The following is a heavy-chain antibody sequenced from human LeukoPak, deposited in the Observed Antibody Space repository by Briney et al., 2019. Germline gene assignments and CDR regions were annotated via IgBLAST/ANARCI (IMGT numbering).Heavy chain of an antibody. CDR1: GFTFSSYA. V-gene: IGHV3-30-3*02. CDR3: AKECYYDSSGYAQFDY. J-gene: IGHJ4*02. Sequence: GGSLRLSCAASGFTFSSYAMHWVRQAPGKGLEWVAVISYDGSNKYYADSVKGRFTISRDNSKNTLYLQMNSLRAEDTAVYYCAKECYYDSSGYAQFDYWGQGTLVTVSS. D-gene: IGHD3-22*01. CDR2: ISYDGSNK.